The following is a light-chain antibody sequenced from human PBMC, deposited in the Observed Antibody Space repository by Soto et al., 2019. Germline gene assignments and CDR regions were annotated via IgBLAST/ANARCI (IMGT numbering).Light chain of an antibody. CDR1: QTISDSY. J-gene: IGKJ1*01. Sequence: ERLLAQSPGTLSSPPGERAALSCRASQTISDSYVAWYQQKPGQAPRLLIYRASRRATGIPDRFTGSGSGTDFSLTISRLEPEDFAVYYCQQYGASPSWTSGQGTKV. CDR3: QQYGASPSWT. CDR2: RAS. V-gene: IGKV3-20*01.